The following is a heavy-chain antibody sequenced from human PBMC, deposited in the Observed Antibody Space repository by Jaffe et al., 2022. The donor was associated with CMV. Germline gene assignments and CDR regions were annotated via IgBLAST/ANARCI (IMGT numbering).Heavy chain of an antibody. Sequence: QVQLQESGPGLVKPSETLSLTCTVSGGSISSYYWSWIRQPPGKGLEWIGYIYYSGSTNYNPSLKSRVTISVDTSKNQFSLKLSSVTAADTAVYYCATAGSVGQQAPPLYWGQGTLVTVSS. J-gene: IGHJ4*02. CDR1: GGSISSYY. V-gene: IGHV4-59*01. CDR3: ATAGSVGQQAPPLY. CDR2: IYYSGST. D-gene: IGHD2-15*01.